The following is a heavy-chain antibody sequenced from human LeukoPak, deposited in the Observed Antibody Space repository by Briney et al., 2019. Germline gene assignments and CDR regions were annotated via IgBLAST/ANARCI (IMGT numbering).Heavy chain of an antibody. CDR1: GGSFSTYY. D-gene: IGHD4-17*01. V-gene: IGHV4-4*07. CDR3: VRCRPAHGDGFDY. CDR2: IYTTGSA. Sequence: PSETLSLTCTVSGGSFSTYYWSWIRQPAGKGLEWIGRIYTTGSANYNPSLNSRVTMSVDTSNKQFSLKLSSVTAADTAVYYCVRCRPAHGDGFDYWGQGTLVTVSS. J-gene: IGHJ4*02.